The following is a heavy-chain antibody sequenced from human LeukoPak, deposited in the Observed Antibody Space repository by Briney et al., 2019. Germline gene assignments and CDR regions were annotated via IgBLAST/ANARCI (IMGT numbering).Heavy chain of an antibody. CDR2: IYPGDSDT. J-gene: IGHJ6*02. D-gene: IGHD1-1*01. CDR1: GYSFTSYW. Sequence: GESLKISCKGSGYSFTSYWIGWVRQMPGKGLEWMGIIYPGDSDTRYSPSFQGQVTISADKSISTAYLQWSSLKASDTAMYYCARLQYNRLTSSLQLRGIYYYGMDVWGQGTTVTVSS. CDR3: ARLQYNRLTSSLQLRGIYYYGMDV. V-gene: IGHV5-51*01.